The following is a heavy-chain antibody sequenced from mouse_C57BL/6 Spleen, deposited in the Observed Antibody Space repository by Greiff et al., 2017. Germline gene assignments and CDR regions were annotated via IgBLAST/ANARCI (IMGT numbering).Heavy chain of an antibody. D-gene: IGHD1-1*01. CDR2: ISSGGSYT. J-gene: IGHJ1*03. V-gene: IGHV5-6*01. CDR3: ARAYYGSSYDWYFDV. CDR1: GFTFSSYG. Sequence: EVKLMESGGDLVKPGGSLKLSCAASGFTFSSYGMSWVRQTPDKRLEWVATISSGGSYTYYPDSVKGRFTISRDNAKNTLYLQMSSLKSEDTAMYYCARAYYGSSYDWYFDVWGTGTTVTVSS.